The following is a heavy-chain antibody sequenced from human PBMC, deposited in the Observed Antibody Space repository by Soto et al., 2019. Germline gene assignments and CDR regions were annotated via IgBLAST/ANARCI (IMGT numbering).Heavy chain of an antibody. V-gene: IGHV4-39*01. D-gene: IGHD2-15*01. CDR2: FYYSENT. Sequence: SETLSLTCSVSGGSISSKSYSWGWIRQPPGKGLEWIGTFYYSENTYYNPSLKSRVTISVDTSKNQFSLKLSSVTAADTAVYYCAKLAGYGSGNRCHGDYAMDVWGQGTTVTGSS. J-gene: IGHJ6*02. CDR3: AKLAGYGSGNRCHGDYAMDV. CDR1: GGSISSKSYS.